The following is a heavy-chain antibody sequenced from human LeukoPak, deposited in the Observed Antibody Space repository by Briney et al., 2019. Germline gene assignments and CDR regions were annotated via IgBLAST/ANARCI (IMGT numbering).Heavy chain of an antibody. CDR2: IYYSGST. V-gene: IGHV4-30-4*08. CDR1: GGSISSSSYY. CDR3: ARGERDYYGSGSYGDWFDP. D-gene: IGHD3-10*01. Sequence: SETLSLTCTVSGGSISSSSYYWGWIRQPPGKGLEWIGYIYYSGSTYYNPSLKSRVTISVDTSKNQLSLKLSSVTAADTAVYYCARGERDYYGSGSYGDWFDPWGQGTLVTVSS. J-gene: IGHJ5*02.